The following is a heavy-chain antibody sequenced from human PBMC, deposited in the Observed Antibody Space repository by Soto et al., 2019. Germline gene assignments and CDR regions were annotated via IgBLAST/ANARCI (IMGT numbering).Heavy chain of an antibody. D-gene: IGHD5-18*01. Sequence: GESLKISCAASGFTFSSYAMSWVRQAPGKGLEWVSAISGSGGSTYYADSVKGRFTISRDNSKNTLYLQMNSLRAEDTAVYYCAKEGPSYGYSAFDYWGQGTLVTVSS. CDR1: GFTFSSYA. J-gene: IGHJ4*02. V-gene: IGHV3-23*01. CDR2: ISGSGGST. CDR3: AKEGPSYGYSAFDY.